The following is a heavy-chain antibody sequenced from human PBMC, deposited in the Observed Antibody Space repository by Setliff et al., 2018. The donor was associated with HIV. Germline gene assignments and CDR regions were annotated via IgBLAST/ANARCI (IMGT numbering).Heavy chain of an antibody. CDR3: ATGIAAAGGIDN. CDR2: INNGNGDT. Sequence: ASVKVSCKASGYNFNIHPMNWVRQAPGQRLEWMGWINNGNGDTKYSQDFRGRVTITRDSSASTAYMELSSLISEDMALYYCATGIAAAGGIDNWGQGTLVTVSS. J-gene: IGHJ4*02. CDR1: GYNFNIHP. V-gene: IGHV1-3*03. D-gene: IGHD6-13*01.